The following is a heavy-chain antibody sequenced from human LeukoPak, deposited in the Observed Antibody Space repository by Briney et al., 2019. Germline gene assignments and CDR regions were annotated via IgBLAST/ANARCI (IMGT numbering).Heavy chain of an antibody. CDR3: AREGYCTNGECYRGNFDY. Sequence: SETLSLTCTVSGGSISSYYWSWIRQPPGKGLEWVGYISYSGSTNYNPSLKSRVTISGDTSKNQFSLKLSSVTAADTAVYYCAREGYCTNGECYRGNFDYWGQGTLVTVSS. CDR1: GGSISSYY. J-gene: IGHJ4*02. CDR2: ISYSGST. V-gene: IGHV4-59*01. D-gene: IGHD2-8*01.